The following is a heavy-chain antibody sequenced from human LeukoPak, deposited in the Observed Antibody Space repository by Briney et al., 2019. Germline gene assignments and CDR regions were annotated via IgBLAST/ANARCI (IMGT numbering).Heavy chain of an antibody. CDR3: AMRTGYSRSWSYLNFDY. CDR1: GGSIRSSYYY. J-gene: IGHJ4*02. V-gene: IGHV4-39*07. D-gene: IGHD6-13*01. Sequence: SETLSLTCTVFGGSIRSSYYYWGWIRQPPGKGLEWIGSIYDSGSTYYNPSLKSRVTISVDTSKNQFSLKLSSVTAADTAVYYCAMRTGYSRSWSYLNFDYWGQGTLVTVSS. CDR2: IYDSGST.